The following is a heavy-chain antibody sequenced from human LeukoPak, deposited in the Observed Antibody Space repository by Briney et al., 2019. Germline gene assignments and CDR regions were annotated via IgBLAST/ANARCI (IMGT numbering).Heavy chain of an antibody. CDR1: RFTFNSYA. D-gene: IGHD1-26*01. J-gene: IGHJ4*02. V-gene: IGHV3-23*01. CDR2: ISGSGDNT. CDR3: AKKHPISPMVGTTLDS. Sequence: PGGSLRLSCAASRFTFNSYAMIWVRQAPGKGLEWVSVISGSGDNTYYADSVKGRFTISRDNSKNTLFLQMNGLRAEDTAVYYCAKKHPISPMVGTTLDSWGQGTLVTVSS.